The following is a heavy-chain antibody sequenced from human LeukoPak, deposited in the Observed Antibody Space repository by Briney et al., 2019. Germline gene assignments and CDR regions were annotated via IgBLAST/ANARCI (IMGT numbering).Heavy chain of an antibody. CDR2: MDYDGSNI. J-gene: IGHJ4*02. CDR1: GFPFSSHR. V-gene: IGHV3-33*06. CDR3: AKEGEWDKLFFDS. D-gene: IGHD1-26*01. Sequence: PGRSLRLFCAASGFPFSSHRMHWIRQAPGKGLEWVAGMDYDGSNIYHTDSVKGRHTISRDDSKNTLYLQMNSLRAEDTRLYYCAKEGEWDKLFFDSWGQGTLVTVSS.